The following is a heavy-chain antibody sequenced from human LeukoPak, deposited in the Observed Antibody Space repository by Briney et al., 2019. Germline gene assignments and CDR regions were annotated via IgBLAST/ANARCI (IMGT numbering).Heavy chain of an antibody. CDR2: INPSSGGT. Sequence: ASVKVSCKASGYTFTGYYMHWVRQAPGQGLEWMGWINPSSGGTNYAQKFQGRVTMTRDTSISTAYMELSRLRSDDTAVYYCASAYYDYVWGSYRHGAFDIWGQGTMVTVSS. CDR1: GYTFTGYY. J-gene: IGHJ3*02. CDR3: ASAYYDYVWGSYRHGAFDI. V-gene: IGHV1-2*02. D-gene: IGHD3-16*02.